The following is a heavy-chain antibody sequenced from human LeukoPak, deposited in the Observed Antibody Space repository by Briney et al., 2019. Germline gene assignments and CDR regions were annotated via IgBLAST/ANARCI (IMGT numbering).Heavy chain of an antibody. CDR2: ISSSSTL. CDR3: ALGYCSGGSCYYYYYGMDV. CDR1: GFTFSSYS. D-gene: IGHD2-15*01. J-gene: IGHJ6*02. Sequence: GGSLRLSCAASGFTFSSYSMNWVRQAPGKGRVWVSYISSSSTLYYADSVKGRFTISRDNDKNSLYLQMNSLRAEDTAVYYCALGYCSGGSCYYYYYGMDVWGQGTTVTVSS. V-gene: IGHV3-48*01.